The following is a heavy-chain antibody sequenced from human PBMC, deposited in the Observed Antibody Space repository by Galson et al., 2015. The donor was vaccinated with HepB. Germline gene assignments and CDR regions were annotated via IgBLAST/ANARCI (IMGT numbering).Heavy chain of an antibody. CDR1: GGSISSGDYY. Sequence: TLSLTCTVSGGSISSGDYYWSWIRQPPGKGLEWIGYIYYSGSTYCNPSLKSRVTISVDTSKNQFSLKLSSVTAADTAVYYCARQGRYYYDSSGYSDYWGQGTLVTVSS. CDR2: IYYSGST. V-gene: IGHV4-30-4*01. D-gene: IGHD3-22*01. CDR3: ARQGRYYYDSSGYSDY. J-gene: IGHJ4*02.